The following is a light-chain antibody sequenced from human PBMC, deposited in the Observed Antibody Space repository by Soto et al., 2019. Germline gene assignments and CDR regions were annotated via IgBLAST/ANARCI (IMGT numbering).Light chain of an antibody. Sequence: DIRMTQTPSTLSASVGDRVTISCRASQSISDWLAWYQQKPGKAPRLLIYRASTLQSGVPSRFRGSGSGTEFTLTISDLQADDYASYYCQQYHIYSWTFGQGTTVGIK. J-gene: IGKJ1*01. CDR2: RAS. CDR3: QQYHIYSWT. V-gene: IGKV1-5*03. CDR1: QSISDW.